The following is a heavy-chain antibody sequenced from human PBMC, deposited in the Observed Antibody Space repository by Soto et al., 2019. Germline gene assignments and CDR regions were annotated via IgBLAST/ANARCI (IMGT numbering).Heavy chain of an antibody. CDR3: ARDWPNTYCGGDCHLGYYYHGMDV. Sequence: QVQLVQSGAELKKPGASVSLSCKASGFTFNTYYIHWVRQSPGEGLQWMVFINPSNGCTSYPQKFQGRVTMTADTSTPKVYLELSGLKSEDTAVYFCARDWPNTYCGGDCHLGYYYHGMDVWGQGTAVTDSS. J-gene: IGHJ6*02. D-gene: IGHD2-21*02. CDR2: INPSNGCT. CDR1: GFTFNTYY. V-gene: IGHV1-46*02.